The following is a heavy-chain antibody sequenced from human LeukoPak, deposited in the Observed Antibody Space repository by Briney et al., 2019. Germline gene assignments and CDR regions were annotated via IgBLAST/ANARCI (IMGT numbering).Heavy chain of an antibody. J-gene: IGHJ4*02. V-gene: IGHV3-11*04. CDR3: ATLAYCGGDCYY. CDR1: GFTFSDYY. Sequence: SGGSLRLSCAASGFTFSDYYMSWIRQAPGKGLEWVSYISSSGSTIYYADSVKGRFTISRDNAKNSLYLQMNSLRAEDTAVYYCATLAYCGGDCYYWGQGILVTVSS. CDR2: ISSSGSTI. D-gene: IGHD2-21*02.